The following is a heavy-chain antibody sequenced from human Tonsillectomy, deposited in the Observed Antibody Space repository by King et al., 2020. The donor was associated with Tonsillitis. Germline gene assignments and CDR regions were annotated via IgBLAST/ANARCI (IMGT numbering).Heavy chain of an antibody. CDR2: ISYDGIIK. CDR3: AKEEVGFDY. J-gene: IGHJ4*02. V-gene: IGHV3-30*18. Sequence: HVQLVESGGGVVQPGRSLRLSCAASGFTFSSYAIHWVRQAPGKGLEWVAGISYDGIIKYYADSVKGRFTISRDNSKNTLYLQMNSLRTEDTAVYYCAKEEVGFDYWGQGTLVTVSS. CDR1: GFTFSSYA.